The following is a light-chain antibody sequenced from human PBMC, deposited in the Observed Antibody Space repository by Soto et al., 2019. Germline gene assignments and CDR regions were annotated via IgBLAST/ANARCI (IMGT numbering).Light chain of an antibody. J-gene: IGKJ2*01. CDR3: QQYGSSPYT. CDR1: QSVSSNY. V-gene: IGKV3-20*01. Sequence: EIVLTQSPGTLSLSPGERATLSCRASQSVSSNYLAWHQQKPGQAPRLLIYGASSRASGIPDRFSGSGSGTDFTLTISRLKPEDFAMYYCQQYGSSPYTLGQGTKVDIK. CDR2: GAS.